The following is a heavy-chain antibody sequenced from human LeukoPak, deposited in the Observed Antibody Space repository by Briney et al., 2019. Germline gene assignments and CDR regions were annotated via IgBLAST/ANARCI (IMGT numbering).Heavy chain of an antibody. J-gene: IGHJ3*02. D-gene: IGHD2-21*02. V-gene: IGHV1-69*04. CDR3: ARGGAYCGGDCYGVAFDI. CDR2: IIPILGIA. CDR1: GGTFSSYA. Sequence: SVKVSCKASGGTFSSYAISRVRQAPGQGLEWMGRIIPILGIANYAQKLQGRVTITADKSTSTAYMELSSLRSEDTAVYYRARGGAYCGGDCYGVAFDIWGQGTMVTVSS.